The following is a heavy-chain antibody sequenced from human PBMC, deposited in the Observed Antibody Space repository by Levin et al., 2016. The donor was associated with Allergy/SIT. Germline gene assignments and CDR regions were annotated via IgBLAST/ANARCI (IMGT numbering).Heavy chain of an antibody. J-gene: IGHJ6*04. Sequence: SETLSLTCTVSGGSISTGGYYWSWIRQHPGRGLEWIGYIYDSGTTYYNPSLKSRIAMSVDTSKNQFSLNVHSVTAADTAVYYCARATPLPAAIYVWGKGTTVTVSS. CDR1: GGSISTGGYY. CDR2: IYDSGTT. CDR3: ARATPLPAAIYV. D-gene: IGHD2-2*01. V-gene: IGHV4-31*03.